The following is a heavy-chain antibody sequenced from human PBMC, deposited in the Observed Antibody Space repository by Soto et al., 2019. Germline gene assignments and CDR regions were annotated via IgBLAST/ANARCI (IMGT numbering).Heavy chain of an antibody. J-gene: IGHJ6*02. D-gene: IGHD3-3*01. V-gene: IGHV6-1*01. CDR3: AREPTLFGVVITAYCYYYGMDV. Sequence: QPVSRNYSLSGASFSSNTGSWNCIKQSPSRGLEWLGRTYYRSKWYNDYAVSVKSRITINPDTSKNQFSLQLNSVTPEDTAVYYCAREPTLFGVVITAYCYYYGMDVCGQPITVTVSS. CDR2: TYYRSKWYN. CDR1: GASFSSNTGS.